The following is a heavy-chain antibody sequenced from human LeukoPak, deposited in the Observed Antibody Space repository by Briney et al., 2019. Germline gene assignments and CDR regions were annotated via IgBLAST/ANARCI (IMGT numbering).Heavy chain of an antibody. Sequence: GGSLRLSCAASEFTVSSNYMSWVRQAPGKGLEWVSVIYSGGSTYYADSVKGRFTISRDNSKNTLYLQMNSLRAEDTAVYYCARDGDSSSHYYYHGMDVWGQGTTVTVSS. V-gene: IGHV3-53*01. D-gene: IGHD6-13*01. CDR3: ARDGDSSSHYYYHGMDV. CDR2: IYSGGST. CDR1: EFTVSSNY. J-gene: IGHJ6*02.